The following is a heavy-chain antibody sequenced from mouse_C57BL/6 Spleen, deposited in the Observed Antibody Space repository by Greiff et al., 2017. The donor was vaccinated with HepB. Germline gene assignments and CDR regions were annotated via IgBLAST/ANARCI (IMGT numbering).Heavy chain of an antibody. J-gene: IGHJ1*03. Sequence: VQLQQPGAELVMPGASVKLSCKASGYTFTSYWMHWVKQRPGQGLEWIGEIDPSDSYTNYNQKLKGKSTLTVDKSSSTAYMQLSSLTSEDSAVYYCARWDSNYPYWYFDVWGTGTTVTVSS. CDR3: ARWDSNYPYWYFDV. D-gene: IGHD2-5*01. V-gene: IGHV1-69*01. CDR1: GYTFTSYW. CDR2: IDPSDSYT.